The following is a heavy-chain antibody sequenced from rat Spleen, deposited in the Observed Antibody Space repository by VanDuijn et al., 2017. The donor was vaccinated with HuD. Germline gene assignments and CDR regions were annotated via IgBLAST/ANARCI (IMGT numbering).Heavy chain of an antibody. CDR2: ISPSGCSN. J-gene: IGHJ2*01. D-gene: IGHD4-3*01. Sequence: EVQLVESGGGLVQPGRSLKLSCAASGFTFSNYYMAWVCQAPKKGLEWVATISPSGCSNYYRDSMKGRFTISKDNATSTLYLQMDTWRSEDTATYYCTRGRVYFGYTGFESWGQGVMVTVSS. CDR1: GFTFSNYY. V-gene: IGHV5-23*01. CDR3: TRGRVYFGYTGFES.